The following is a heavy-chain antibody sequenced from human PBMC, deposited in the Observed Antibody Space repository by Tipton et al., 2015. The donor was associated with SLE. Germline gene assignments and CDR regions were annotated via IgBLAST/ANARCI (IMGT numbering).Heavy chain of an antibody. CDR2: IYYSGST. J-gene: IGHJ3*02. D-gene: IGHD6-6*01. CDR1: GGSISSYY. V-gene: IGHV4-59*01. Sequence: TLSLTCTVSGGSISSYYWSWIRQPPGKGLEWIGYIYYSGSTNYNASLKSRVTISVDTSKNQFSLKLSSVTAADTAVYYCARRGIAARRDAFDIWGQGTMVTVSS. CDR3: ARRGIAARRDAFDI.